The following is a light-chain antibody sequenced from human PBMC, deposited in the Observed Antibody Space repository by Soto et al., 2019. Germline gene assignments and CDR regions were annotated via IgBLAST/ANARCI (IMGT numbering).Light chain of an antibody. V-gene: IGKV1-13*02. CDR1: QGISSA. J-gene: IGKJ3*01. CDR3: HQFNSYSGT. Sequence: AIQLTQSPSSLSASVGDRVTITCRASQGISSALAWYQQKPGKAPKLLIYDASSLESGVPSRFSGSGSGTDFTLTISSLQPEDFGTYYCHQFNSYSGTFGPGTKVDIK. CDR2: DAS.